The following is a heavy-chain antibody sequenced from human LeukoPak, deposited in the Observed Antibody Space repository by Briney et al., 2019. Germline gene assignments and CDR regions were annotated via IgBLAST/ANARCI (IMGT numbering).Heavy chain of an antibody. CDR1: GFSFSVNA. V-gene: IGHV3-23*01. CDR2: FGGSSDT. D-gene: IGHD2-2*03. CDR3: AKDIIGWSFDY. J-gene: IGHJ4*02. Sequence: GRCLRLSCAASGFSFSVNAMAWVRQAPGKGLEWVSGFGGSSDTYYADSVKGRFTISSDNSKTTLYLQMNSLRAEDTAVYYCAKDIIGWSFDYWGQGALVTVSS.